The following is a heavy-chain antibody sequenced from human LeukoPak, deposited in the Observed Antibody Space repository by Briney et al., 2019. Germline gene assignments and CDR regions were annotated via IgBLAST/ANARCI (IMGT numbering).Heavy chain of an antibody. D-gene: IGHD3-22*01. J-gene: IGHJ4*02. CDR3: AKGYGFDSSGSEHYFEN. CDR2: ISDGGDIT. Sequence: GGSLRLSCAVSGFTFSSYAMSWVRQAPNKRLEWVSLISDGGDITSYADSVKGRFTISRDNSKNTLYLQMNSLRAEDTAVYYCAKGYGFDSSGSEHYFENWGQGILVTVSS. V-gene: IGHV3-23*01. CDR1: GFTFSSYA.